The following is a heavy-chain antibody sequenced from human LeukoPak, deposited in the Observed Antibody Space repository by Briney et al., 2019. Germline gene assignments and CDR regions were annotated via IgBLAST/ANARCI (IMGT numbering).Heavy chain of an antibody. CDR2: IYSSGST. D-gene: IGHD3-10*01. CDR3: AREALGGGGY. V-gene: IGHV3-66*01. J-gene: IGHJ4*02. Sequence: GGSLRLSCAASGFTVSSNYMSWVRQAPGKGLEWVSIIYSSGSTYYADSVKGRFTISRDNPKNTLYLQMNSLRAEDTAVYHCAREALGGGGYWGQGTLVTVSS. CDR1: GFTVSSNY.